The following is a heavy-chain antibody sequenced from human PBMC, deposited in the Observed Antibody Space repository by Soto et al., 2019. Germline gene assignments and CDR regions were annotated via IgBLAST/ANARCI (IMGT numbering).Heavy chain of an antibody. CDR3: ASGYSYIYY. V-gene: IGHV4-34*01. CDR1: GGSFSGYY. D-gene: IGHD5-18*01. Sequence: PSETLSLTCAVYGGSFSGYYWSWIRQPPGKGLEWIGEINHSGSTNYNPSLKSRVTISVDKSKNQFSLKLSSVTAAATAVYYCASGYSYIYYWGQGTLVTVSS. J-gene: IGHJ4*02. CDR2: INHSGST.